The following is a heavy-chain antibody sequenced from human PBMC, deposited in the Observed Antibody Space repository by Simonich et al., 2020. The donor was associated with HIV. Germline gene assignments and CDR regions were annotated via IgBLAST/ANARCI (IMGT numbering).Heavy chain of an antibody. CDR2: KKQDGSGK. J-gene: IGHJ4*02. D-gene: IGHD6-6*01. Sequence: EVQLVESGGGLVQPGGSLRLSCAASGFTFSSYWMTWVRQAPGKGLEWVAQKKQDGSGKYYVDSVKGRFTISRDNAKNSLYLQMNSLRAEDTAVYFCARGWDGSSSFLDDYWGQGTLVTVSS. V-gene: IGHV3-7*01. CDR1: GFTFSSYW. CDR3: ARGWDGSSSFLDDY.